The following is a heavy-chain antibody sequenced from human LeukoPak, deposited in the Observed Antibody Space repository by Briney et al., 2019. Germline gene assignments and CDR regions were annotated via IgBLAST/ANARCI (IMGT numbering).Heavy chain of an antibody. V-gene: IGHV4-39*07. D-gene: IGHD6-19*01. Sequence: SETLSLTCTVSGGSISSSSYYWGWIRQPPGKGLEWIGSIYYSGSTYYNPFLKSRVTISVDTSKNQFSLKLSSVTAADTAVYYCARTSSEGIFDYWGQGTLVTVSS. J-gene: IGHJ4*02. CDR3: ARTSSEGIFDY. CDR2: IYYSGST. CDR1: GGSISSSSYY.